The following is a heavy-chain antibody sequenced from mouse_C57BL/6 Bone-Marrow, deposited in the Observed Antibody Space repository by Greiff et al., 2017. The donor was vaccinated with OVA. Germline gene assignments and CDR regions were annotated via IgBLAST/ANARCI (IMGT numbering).Heavy chain of an antibody. Sequence: EVKLVESGGGLVQPGGSLKLSCAASGFTFSDYYMYWVRQTPEKRLEWVAYLSNGGGSTYYPDTVKGRCTISRDNAKNTLYLQMSRLKSEDTAMYYCAVDYYWGQGTTLTVSS. CDR3: AVDYY. V-gene: IGHV5-12*01. D-gene: IGHD2-4*01. CDR1: GFTFSDYY. CDR2: LSNGGGST. J-gene: IGHJ2*01.